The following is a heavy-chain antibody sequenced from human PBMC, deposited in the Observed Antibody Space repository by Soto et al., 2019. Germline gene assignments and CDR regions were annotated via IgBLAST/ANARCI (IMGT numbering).Heavy chain of an antibody. J-gene: IGHJ4*02. CDR1: GGSFSGYY. CDR3: ARRVGIFDY. Sequence: SETLSLTCAVYGGSFSGYYWSWIRQPPGKGLEWIGEINHSGNTNYNPSLKSRVTISVDTSKNQFSLKLSSVTAADTAVYYCARRVGIFDYWGQGTLVTVSA. V-gene: IGHV4-34*01. CDR2: INHSGNT.